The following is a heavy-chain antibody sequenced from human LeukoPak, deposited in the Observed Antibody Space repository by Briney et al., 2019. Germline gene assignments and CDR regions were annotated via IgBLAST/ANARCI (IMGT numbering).Heavy chain of an antibody. J-gene: IGHJ4*02. CDR1: GYTFISCY. CDR3: ATEQWHAY. D-gene: IGHD6-19*01. Sequence: ASVKVSCKACGYTFISCYMHWVRQAPGQGLEWMGIINPSGGSTSYAQKFQGRVTMTRDMSTSTVYMELSSLRSEDTAVYYCATEQWHAYWGQGTLVTVSS. V-gene: IGHV1-46*01. CDR2: INPSGGST.